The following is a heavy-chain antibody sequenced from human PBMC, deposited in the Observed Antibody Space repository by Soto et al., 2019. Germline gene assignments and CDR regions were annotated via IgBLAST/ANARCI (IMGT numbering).Heavy chain of an antibody. D-gene: IGHD2-15*01. CDR3: ARAGAATLSDY. CDR2: IYYSGST. V-gene: IGHV4-59*01. CDR1: GGSISNYY. Sequence: QVQLQESGPGLVKPSETLSLTCTVSGGSISNYYCSWIRQPPGKGLEWIGYIYYSGSTNYNPSLKSRATISVDTSKNQFSLKLSSVTAADTAVYYCARAGAATLSDYWGQGTLVTVSS. J-gene: IGHJ4*02.